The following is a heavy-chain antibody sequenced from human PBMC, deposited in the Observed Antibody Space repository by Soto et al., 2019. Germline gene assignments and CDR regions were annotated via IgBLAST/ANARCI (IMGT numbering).Heavy chain of an antibody. Sequence: EVQLVESGGGLVQPGRSLRLSCAASGFTFDDYAMHWVRQAPGKGLEWVSGISWNSGSIGYADSVKGRFTISRDNAKNSLYLQMNSLRAEDTALYYCAKDSGYDILTGPIDYWGQGTLVTVSS. D-gene: IGHD3-9*01. CDR2: ISWNSGSI. V-gene: IGHV3-9*01. CDR1: GFTFDDYA. CDR3: AKDSGYDILTGPIDY. J-gene: IGHJ4*02.